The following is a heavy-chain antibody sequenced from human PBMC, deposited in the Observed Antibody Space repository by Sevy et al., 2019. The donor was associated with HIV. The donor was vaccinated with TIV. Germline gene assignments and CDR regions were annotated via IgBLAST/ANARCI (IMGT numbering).Heavy chain of an antibody. CDR3: ARDIYDSSGSGRPGMDV. J-gene: IGHJ6*02. D-gene: IGHD3-22*01. CDR2: ISSSSSTL. V-gene: IGHV3-48*01. Sequence: GGSLRLSCAASGFTFSSYSMNWVRQAPGKGLEWVSYISSSSSTLYYADAVKGQFTISSDNAKNCLHLQMNSVRAEDTAVYYCARDIYDSSGSGRPGMDVWGQGTTVNVSS. CDR1: GFTFSSYS.